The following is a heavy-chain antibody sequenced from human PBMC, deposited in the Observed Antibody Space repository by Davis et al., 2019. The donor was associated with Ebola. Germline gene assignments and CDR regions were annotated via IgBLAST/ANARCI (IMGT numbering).Heavy chain of an antibody. CDR3: GKGISYPRFGYYSYYYCMDV. CDR1: GFTFSNYW. CDR2: IHSDGSVI. V-gene: IGHV3-74*01. J-gene: IGHJ6*02. D-gene: IGHD3-10*02. Sequence: PGGSLRLSCAASGFTFSNYWMRWVRQGPGKGLVWVSRIHSDGSVISYADSVKGRFTISRDNSKNTVYLQMKSLRADDTAVYYCGKGISYPRFGYYSYYYCMDVWGQGTTVTVSS.